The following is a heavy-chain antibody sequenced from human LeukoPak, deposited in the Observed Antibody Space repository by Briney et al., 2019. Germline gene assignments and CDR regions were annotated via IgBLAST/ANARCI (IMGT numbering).Heavy chain of an antibody. D-gene: IGHD4-17*01. CDR2: IIPIFGTA. CDR3: TRDRSHGYGDHGAFDI. Sequence: SVKVSCKASGGTFSSYAISWVRQAPGQGLEWMGGIIPIFGTANYAQKFQGRVTITTDESTSTAYMELSSLRSEDTAVYYCTRDRSHGYGDHGAFDIWGQGTMVTVSS. CDR1: GGTFSSYA. V-gene: IGHV1-69*05. J-gene: IGHJ3*02.